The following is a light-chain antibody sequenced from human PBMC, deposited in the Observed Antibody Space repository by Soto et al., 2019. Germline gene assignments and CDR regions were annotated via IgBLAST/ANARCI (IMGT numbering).Light chain of an antibody. V-gene: IGKV3-15*01. CDR2: GAS. J-gene: IGKJ3*01. CDR1: QSVSSN. CDR3: QQYNNWPPGIFT. Sequence: EIVMTQSPATLSVSPGERATLSCRASQSVSSNLAWYQQKPGQAPRLLIYGASTRATGIPARFSGSGPGTEFTLTISSLQSEDFAVYYCQQYNNWPPGIFTFGPGTKVDIK.